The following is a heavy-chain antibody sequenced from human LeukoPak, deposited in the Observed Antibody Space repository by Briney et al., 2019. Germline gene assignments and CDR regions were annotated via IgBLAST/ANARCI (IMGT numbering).Heavy chain of an antibody. D-gene: IGHD4-17*01. CDR2: INHSGST. CDR3: ARGAGDHEDY. CDR1: GGSFSGYY. V-gene: IGHV4-34*01. J-gene: IGHJ4*02. Sequence: SETLSLTCAVYGGSFSGYYWSWIRQPPGKGLEWIGEINHSGSTNYSPSLKSRVTISVDTSKNQFSLKLSSVTAADTAVYYCARGAGDHEDYWGQGTLVTVSS.